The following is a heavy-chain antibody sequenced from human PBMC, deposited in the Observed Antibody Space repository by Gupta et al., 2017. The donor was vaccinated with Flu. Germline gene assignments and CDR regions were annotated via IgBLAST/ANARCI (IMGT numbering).Heavy chain of an antibody. D-gene: IGHD5-18*01. J-gene: IGHJ6*02. CDR2: ISYDGSNK. CDR1: GFTFSSYG. V-gene: IGHV3-30*18. CDR3: AKDFVDTAMVTVSLWAIYGMDV. Sequence: QVQLVESGGGVVQPGRSLRLSCAASGFTFSSYGMHWVRQAPGKGLEWVAVISYDGSNKYYADSVKGRFTISRDNSKNTLYLQMNSLRAEDTAVYYCAKDFVDTAMVTVSLWAIYGMDVWGQGTTVTVSS.